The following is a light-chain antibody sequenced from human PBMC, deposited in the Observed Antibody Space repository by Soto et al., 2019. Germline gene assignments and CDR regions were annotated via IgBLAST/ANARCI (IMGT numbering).Light chain of an antibody. J-gene: IGLJ2*01. Sequence: QSALTQPASVSGSPGQSITISCTGTSSDVGGYNYVSWYQQHPGKAPKPMIYDVSNRPSGVSNRFSGSKSGNTASLTISGLQAEDEADYYCSSYPGSSTSVVFGGGTKVTVL. CDR3: SSYPGSSTSVV. V-gene: IGLV2-14*01. CDR2: DVS. CDR1: SSDVGGYNY.